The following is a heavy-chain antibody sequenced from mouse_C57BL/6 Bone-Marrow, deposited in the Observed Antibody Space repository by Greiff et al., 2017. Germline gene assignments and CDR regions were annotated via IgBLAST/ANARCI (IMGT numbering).Heavy chain of an antibody. CDR2: ISGGGGNT. CDR3: ARHYGSSAPTAYFDV. V-gene: IGHV5-9*01. J-gene: IGHJ1*03. Sequence: EVQRVESGGGLVKPGGSLKLSCAASGFTFSSYTMSWVRQTPEKRLEWVATISGGGGNTYYPDSVKGRFTISRDNAKNTLYLQMSSLRSEDTALYYCARHYGSSAPTAYFDVWGTGTTVTVSS. CDR1: GFTFSSYT. D-gene: IGHD1-1*01.